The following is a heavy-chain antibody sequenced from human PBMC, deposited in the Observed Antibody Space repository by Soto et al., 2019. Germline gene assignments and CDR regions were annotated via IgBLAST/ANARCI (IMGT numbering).Heavy chain of an antibody. D-gene: IGHD2-2*01. CDR1: GGTFSSYA. Sequence: QVQLVQSGAEVKKPGSSVKVSCTASGGTFSSYAISWVRQAPGHGLEWMGGIIPISGTANYAQKFQGRVTITADESTSTGYMELSSLRSEATAVYYCARSQGSSTSLEIYYYYYYGMDVWGQGTTVTVSS. J-gene: IGHJ6*02. V-gene: IGHV1-69*01. CDR3: ARSQGSSTSLEIYYYYYYGMDV. CDR2: IIPISGTA.